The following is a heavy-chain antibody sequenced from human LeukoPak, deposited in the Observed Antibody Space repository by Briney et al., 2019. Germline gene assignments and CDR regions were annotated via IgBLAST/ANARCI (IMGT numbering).Heavy chain of an antibody. CDR3: ARYTLVVPAANGPGYDAFDI. D-gene: IGHD2-2*01. V-gene: IGHV3-53*01. CDR1: GFTVSSNY. J-gene: IGHJ3*02. Sequence: WGSLRLSCAASGFTVSSNYMSWVRQPPSRGVEGVSVIYSDGSTYYADSVKCRFTISRDNSKNTLYLQMNSLRAEDTAVYYCARYTLVVPAANGPGYDAFDIWGQGTLVTVSS. CDR2: IYSDGST.